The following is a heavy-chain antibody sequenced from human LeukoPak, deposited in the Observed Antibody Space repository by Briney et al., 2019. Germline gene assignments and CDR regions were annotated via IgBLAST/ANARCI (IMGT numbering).Heavy chain of an antibody. Sequence: SETLSLTCTVSGGSISSYYWSWIRQPPGKGLEWIGYIYYSGSTNYNPSFKSRVTISVDTSKNQFSLKLSSVTAADTAVYYCARVGVELHQPLDYWGRGTLVTVSS. V-gene: IGHV4-59*08. J-gene: IGHJ4*02. D-gene: IGHD1-7*01. CDR1: GGSISSYY. CDR2: IYYSGST. CDR3: ARVGVELHQPLDY.